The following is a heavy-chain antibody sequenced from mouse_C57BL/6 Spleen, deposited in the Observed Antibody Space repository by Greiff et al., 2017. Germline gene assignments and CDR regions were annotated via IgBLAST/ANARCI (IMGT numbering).Heavy chain of an antibody. CDR1: GYTFTSYG. D-gene: IGHD2-2*01. Sequence: QVQLQQSGAELARPGASVKLSCKASGYTFTSYGISWVKQRTGQGLEWIGEIYPRSGNTYYNEKFKGKATLTADKSSSTAYMQLRSLTSEDSAVYFCARLDMVKYFDYWGQGTTLTVSS. J-gene: IGHJ2*01. V-gene: IGHV1-81*01. CDR2: IYPRSGNT. CDR3: ARLDMVKYFDY.